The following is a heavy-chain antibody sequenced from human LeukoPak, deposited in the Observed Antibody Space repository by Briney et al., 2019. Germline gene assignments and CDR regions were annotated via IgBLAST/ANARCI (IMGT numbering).Heavy chain of an antibody. D-gene: IGHD4-17*01. V-gene: IGHV1-46*01. CDR1: GYTFTSHY. CDR3: ARDTSTVTKLRLFDY. J-gene: IGHJ4*02. CDR2: INPSGGST. Sequence: GASVKVSCKASGYTFTSHYIHWVRQAPGQGLEWMGIINPSGGSTSYAQKFQGRVTMTRDTSTSTVYMELSSLRSEDTAVYYCARDTSTVTKLRLFDYWGQGTLVTVSS.